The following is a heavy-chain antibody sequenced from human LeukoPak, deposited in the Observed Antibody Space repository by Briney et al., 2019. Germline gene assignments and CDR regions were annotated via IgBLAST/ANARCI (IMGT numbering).Heavy chain of an antibody. J-gene: IGHJ4*02. Sequence: SETLSLTCAVYGGSFSGYYWNWIRQPPGKGLEWIGEINHRGSTNYNPSLKSRVTISVDTSKNQFSLKLSSVTAADTAVYYCARVKYDYVWGSYRRPVFDYWGQGTLVTVSS. CDR2: INHRGST. CDR1: GGSFSGYY. V-gene: IGHV4-34*01. CDR3: ARVKYDYVWGSYRRPVFDY. D-gene: IGHD3-16*02.